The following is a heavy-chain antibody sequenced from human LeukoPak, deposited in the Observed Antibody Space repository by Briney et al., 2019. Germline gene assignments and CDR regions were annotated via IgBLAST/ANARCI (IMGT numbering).Heavy chain of an antibody. D-gene: IGHD6-13*01. CDR2: ITSSSSTI. CDR1: GFTFSSYS. J-gene: IGHJ4*02. CDR3: ARDYFTGQQLVPCDY. V-gene: IGHV3-48*02. Sequence: PGGSLRLSCAASGFTFSSYSMNWVRQAPGKGVEWVSYITSSSSTIYYADSVKGRFTISRDNAKNSLYLQMNSLRDEDTAVYYCARDYFTGQQLVPCDYWGQGTLVTVSS.